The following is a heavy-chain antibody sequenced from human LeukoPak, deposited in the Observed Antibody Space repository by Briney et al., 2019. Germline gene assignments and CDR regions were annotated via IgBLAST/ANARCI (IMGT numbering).Heavy chain of an antibody. D-gene: IGHD1-26*01. CDR2: ISGSGGST. J-gene: IGHJ4*02. CDR1: GFTFSSYA. Sequence: PGGSLRLSCAASGFTFSSYAMSWVRQAPGKGLEWVSAISGSGGSTYYADSVKGRFTISRDNSKNTLYLQMNSLRAEDTAVYYCAKDGVDYSGSYRGSDYWGQGTLSPSPQ. CDR3: AKDGVDYSGSYRGSDY. V-gene: IGHV3-23*01.